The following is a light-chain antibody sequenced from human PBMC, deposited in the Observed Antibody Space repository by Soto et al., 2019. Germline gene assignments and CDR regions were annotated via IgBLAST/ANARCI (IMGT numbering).Light chain of an antibody. V-gene: IGKV1-5*03. CDR1: QSISSW. CDR2: KAS. Sequence: DIQMTQSPSTLSASVGDRVTITCRASQSISSWLAWYQQKPGKAPKLLIYKASSLESGVLSRFSGSGSGTEFTLTISSLQHDDFATYYCEQYNSYWTFGQGTKVEIK. CDR3: EQYNSYWT. J-gene: IGKJ1*01.